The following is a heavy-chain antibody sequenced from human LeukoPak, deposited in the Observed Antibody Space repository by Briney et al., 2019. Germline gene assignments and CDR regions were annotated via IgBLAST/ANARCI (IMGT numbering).Heavy chain of an antibody. D-gene: IGHD2-15*01. CDR3: AREGGNCSGGSCYSGAFDI. V-gene: IGHV4-59*02. J-gene: IGHJ3*02. Sequence: GSLRLSCAASGFTVSNKYMTWVRQAPGKGLEWIGYIYNSGSTFNNPSLNSRVTISVDTSKNQFSLKLSSVTAADTAMYYCAREGGNCSGGSCYSGAFDIWGQGTLVTVSS. CDR2: IYNSGST. CDR1: GFTVSNKY.